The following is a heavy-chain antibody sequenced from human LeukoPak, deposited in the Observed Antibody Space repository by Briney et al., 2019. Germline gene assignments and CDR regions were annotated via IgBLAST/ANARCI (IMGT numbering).Heavy chain of an antibody. CDR3: AKESAGYCSGGSCLGLDY. CDR1: GFTFSSYG. J-gene: IGHJ4*02. V-gene: IGHV3-30*18. Sequence: QPGRSLRLSCAASGFTFSSYGMHWVRQAPGKGLEWVAVISYDGSNKYYADSVKGRFTISRDNSKNTLYLRMNSLRAEDTAVYYCAKESAGYCSGGSCLGLDYWGQGTLVTVSS. D-gene: IGHD2-15*01. CDR2: ISYDGSNK.